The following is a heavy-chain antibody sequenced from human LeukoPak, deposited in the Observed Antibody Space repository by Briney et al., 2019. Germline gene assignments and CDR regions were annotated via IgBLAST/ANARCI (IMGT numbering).Heavy chain of an antibody. CDR1: GFAFSSYA. D-gene: IGHD6-13*01. Sequence: PGGSLRLSCAASGFAFSSYAMTWVRQAPGKGLEWVSSITGSGAGTSYADSVKGRFTVSRDNSKNTLYLQMNSLRAEDTAVYYCAKDLIAAPYSSSRDYWGQGTLVTVSS. CDR2: ITGSGAGT. V-gene: IGHV3-23*01. CDR3: AKDLIAAPYSSSRDY. J-gene: IGHJ4*02.